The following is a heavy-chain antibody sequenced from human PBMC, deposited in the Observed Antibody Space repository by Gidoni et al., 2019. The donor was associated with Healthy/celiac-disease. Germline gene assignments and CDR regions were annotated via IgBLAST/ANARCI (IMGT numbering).Heavy chain of an antibody. CDR2: INPSGGST. D-gene: IGHD5-12*01. CDR3: ARVEMATTCFDY. Sequence: QVQLVQSGAEVKKPGASGKVSCKASGYTFTSYYMHWVRQAPGQGLEWMGIINPSGGSTSYAQKFQGRVTMTRDTSTSTVYMELSSLRSEDTAVYYCARVEMATTCFDYWGQGTLVTVSS. J-gene: IGHJ4*02. CDR1: GYTFTSYY. V-gene: IGHV1-46*03.